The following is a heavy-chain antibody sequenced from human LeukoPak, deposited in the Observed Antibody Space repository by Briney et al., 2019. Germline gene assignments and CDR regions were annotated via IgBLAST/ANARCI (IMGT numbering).Heavy chain of an antibody. D-gene: IGHD3-10*01. CDR1: GGSISSGGYS. J-gene: IGHJ4*02. Sequence: SETLSLTCAVSGGSISSGGYSWSWIRQPPGKGLEWIGYIYHSGSTYYNPSLKSRVTISVDRSKNQFSLKLSSVTAADTAVYYCARARGYYYGSGSPTLFDYWGQGTLVTVSS. V-gene: IGHV4-30-2*01. CDR2: IYHSGST. CDR3: ARARGYYYGSGSPTLFDY.